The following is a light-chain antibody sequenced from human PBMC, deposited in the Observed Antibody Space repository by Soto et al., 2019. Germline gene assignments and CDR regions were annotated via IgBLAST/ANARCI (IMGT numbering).Light chain of an antibody. V-gene: IGKV2-30*01. CDR2: TVS. J-gene: IGKJ1*01. CDR3: MQGTHWPPT. CDR1: QSVLYSDGNAY. Sequence: EVVMTQSPPSLPVTLGQPASISCRSSQSVLYSDGNAYLNWFQQRPGQSPRRLIYTVSHRDSGVPDRFSGGGSGTVFTLKISKVEAEDVGIYYCMQGTHWPPTFGQGTKVEI.